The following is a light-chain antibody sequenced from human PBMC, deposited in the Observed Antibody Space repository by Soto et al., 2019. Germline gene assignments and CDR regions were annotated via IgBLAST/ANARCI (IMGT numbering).Light chain of an antibody. J-gene: IGKJ1*01. CDR1: QSVSSSY. CDR3: QQYGSSPWT. V-gene: IGKV3-20*01. Sequence: EIVLTQSPGTLSLSPGERATLSCRASQSVSSSYLAWYQQKPGQAPRLLIYGASSRATGIPDRFSGSGSGTDFILTISRLEPEDFAVYYCQQYGSSPWTFGKGT. CDR2: GAS.